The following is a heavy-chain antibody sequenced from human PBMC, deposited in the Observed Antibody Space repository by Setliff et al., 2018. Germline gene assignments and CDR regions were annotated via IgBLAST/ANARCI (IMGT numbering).Heavy chain of an antibody. CDR3: AREYYDILTRSRGWYFDL. D-gene: IGHD3-9*01. Sequence: PSETLSLTCTVSGGSISSHYWSWIRQPPGKGLEWIGYMYYXXXXXXXXXXXXXXXXSVDTSKNQFSLRLSSVTAADTAVYYCAREYYDILTRSRGWYFDLWGRGTLVTVS. CDR2: MYYXXXX. V-gene: IGHV4-59*11. J-gene: IGHJ2*01. CDR1: GGSISSHY.